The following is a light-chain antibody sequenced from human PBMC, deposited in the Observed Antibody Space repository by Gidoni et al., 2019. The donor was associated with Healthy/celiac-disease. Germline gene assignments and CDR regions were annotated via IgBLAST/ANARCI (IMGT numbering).Light chain of an antibody. CDR1: QSVSSN. CDR3: RLYNPWPPIFT. Sequence: EIVMTQSPVTLSVSPGERATLSCRASQSVSSNFAWYQQKPGQGPRLLIYGASTRATGIPARFSGSGSGTEFTLTISSLQSEDFAVYYCRLYNPWPPIFTFGPGTKVDIK. CDR2: GAS. J-gene: IGKJ3*01. V-gene: IGKV3-15*01.